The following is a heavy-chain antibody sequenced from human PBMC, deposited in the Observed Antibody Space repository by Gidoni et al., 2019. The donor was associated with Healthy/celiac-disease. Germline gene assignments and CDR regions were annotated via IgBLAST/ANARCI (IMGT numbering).Heavy chain of an antibody. J-gene: IGHJ4*02. Sequence: EVQLVESGGGLVKPGGSLRLSCAASGFTFSSYSLNWVRQAPGKGLEWVSSISSSSSYIYYADSVKGRFTISRDNAKNSLYLQMNSLRAEDTAVYYCARGGLYYYDSSGYYAPLDYWGQGTLVTVSS. V-gene: IGHV3-21*01. CDR1: GFTFSSYS. CDR2: ISSSSSYI. CDR3: ARGGLYYYDSSGYYAPLDY. D-gene: IGHD3-22*01.